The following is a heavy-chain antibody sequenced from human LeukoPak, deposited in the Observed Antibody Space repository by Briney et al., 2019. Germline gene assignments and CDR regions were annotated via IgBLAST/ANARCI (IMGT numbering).Heavy chain of an antibody. D-gene: IGHD4-11*01. V-gene: IGHV3-30*02. CDR1: GFIFSTYG. J-gene: IGHJ3*02. CDR3: AKEGRRPDYNQPGPFDI. Sequence: GGSLRLSCAASGFIFSTYGMDWVRQAPGKGLEWVAFIRYDGSNKFYADSVKGRFTISRDNSRNTLYLHMNSLTSEDTAVYYCAKEGRRPDYNQPGPFDIWGRGTMVTVSS. CDR2: IRYDGSNK.